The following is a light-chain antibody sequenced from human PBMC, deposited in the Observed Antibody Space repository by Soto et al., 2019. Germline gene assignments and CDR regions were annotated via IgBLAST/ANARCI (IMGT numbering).Light chain of an antibody. CDR1: QSITTN. J-gene: IGKJ1*01. CDR2: GAS. Sequence: EVVMTQSPVTLSVSPGERATLSCRASQSITTNLAWYQQKPGQAPRLLIYGASTRATGVPARFSGSGSGTQFTLTIRSLQSEDFALYYCQQYNDWPSKRMFGQGTRVDFK. CDR3: QQYNDWPSKRM. V-gene: IGKV3-15*01.